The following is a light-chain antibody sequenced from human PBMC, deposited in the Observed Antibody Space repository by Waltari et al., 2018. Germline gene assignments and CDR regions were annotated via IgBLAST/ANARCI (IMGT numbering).Light chain of an antibody. CDR1: RRDVGGYKH. CDR3: SSYAGSIYV. V-gene: IGLV2-8*01. J-gene: IGLJ1*01. CDR2: EVS. Sequence: QSALTQPPSASGSPGQSVTISCTGTRRDVGGYKHVSGYQQHPGKVPKLMIYEVSKRPSGVPDRFSGSKSGNTASLTVSGLQAEDEADYYCSSYAGSIYVFGTGTKVTVL.